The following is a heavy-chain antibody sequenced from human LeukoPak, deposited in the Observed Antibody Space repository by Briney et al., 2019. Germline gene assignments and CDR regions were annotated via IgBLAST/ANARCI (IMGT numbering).Heavy chain of an antibody. V-gene: IGHV3-21*01. D-gene: IGHD6-13*01. CDR2: ISSSSSYI. CDR3: ASTKSGYSSSCLDY. J-gene: IGHJ4*02. Sequence: GGSLRLSCAASGFTFSSYSMNWVRQAPGKGLEWVSSISSSSSYIYYADSVRGRFTISRDNAKNSLYLQMNSLRAEDTSVYYCASTKSGYSSSCLDYWGQGTLVTVSS. CDR1: GFTFSSYS.